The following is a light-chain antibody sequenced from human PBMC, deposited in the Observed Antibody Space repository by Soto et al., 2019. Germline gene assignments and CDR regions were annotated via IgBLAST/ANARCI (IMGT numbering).Light chain of an antibody. Sequence: DIQMTQAPSTLSESVGDRVTITCRASQSISNWLAWYQEKPGKAPKVLIYKASSLEGGVPSRFSGSGSGTEFTLTISSLQPDDYATSYCQQYNSYPYTFGQGTKLEI. V-gene: IGKV1-5*03. CDR1: QSISNW. CDR2: KAS. CDR3: QQYNSYPYT. J-gene: IGKJ2*01.